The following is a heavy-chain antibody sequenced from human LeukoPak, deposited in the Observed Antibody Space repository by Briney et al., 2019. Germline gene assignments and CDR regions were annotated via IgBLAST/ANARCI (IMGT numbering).Heavy chain of an antibody. CDR3: ARVLSGRDPYSSSWYWFDP. Sequence: ASVKVSCKASGYTFTSYGISWVRQAPGQGLEWMGWISAYNGNTNYAQKLQGRVTMTTDTSTSTAYMELRSLRSDDTAVYCCARVLSGRDPYSSSWYWFDPWGQGTLVTVSS. CDR1: GYTFTSYG. J-gene: IGHJ5*02. D-gene: IGHD6-13*01. CDR2: ISAYNGNT. V-gene: IGHV1-18*01.